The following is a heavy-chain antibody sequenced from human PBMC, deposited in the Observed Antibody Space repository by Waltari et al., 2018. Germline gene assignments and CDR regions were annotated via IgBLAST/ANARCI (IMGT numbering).Heavy chain of an antibody. D-gene: IGHD1-1*01. CDR1: GIPFSPDA. V-gene: IGHV3-23*01. J-gene: IGHJ4*02. CDR3: AKALGMMEFDC. Sequence: DVQLLESGGGVVQRGGSLRVACTASGIPFSPDAMAWVRQGLGQGLEWGSTISGSENDTYCADSVKGRVTISGDNSKNTVFLQMNMLRVEDTANYYCAKALGMMEFDCWGQGSLVAVAS. CDR2: ISGSENDT.